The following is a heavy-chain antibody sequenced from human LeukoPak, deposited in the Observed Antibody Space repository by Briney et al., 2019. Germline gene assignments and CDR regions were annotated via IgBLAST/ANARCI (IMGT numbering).Heavy chain of an antibody. J-gene: IGHJ5*02. V-gene: IGHV3-21*01. D-gene: IGHD1-26*01. CDR2: ISPDSNYK. Sequence: TAGGSLRLSCAASGFTFSTYSMNWLRLAPGKGLVWVSSISPDSNYKYYVDSVKGRFTISRDNAKSSLYLQMNSLRAEDTAVYYCARERLCGYSGSYYCPNWFDPWGQGTLVTVSS. CDR1: GFTFSTYS. CDR3: ARERLCGYSGSYYCPNWFDP.